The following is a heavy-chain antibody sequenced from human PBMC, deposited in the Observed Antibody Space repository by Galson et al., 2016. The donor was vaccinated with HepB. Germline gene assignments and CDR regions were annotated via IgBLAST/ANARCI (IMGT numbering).Heavy chain of an antibody. CDR1: GFIFSSYS. V-gene: IGHV3-21*01. CDR2: ISGTTAYI. J-gene: IGHJ6*02. CDR3: ARDKKYPVLTAFYYYGMDV. D-gene: IGHD2-2*01. Sequence: SLRLSCAASGFIFSSYSMNWVRQAPGKGLEWVSSISGTTAYIYYADSVKGRFTISRDNAKNSLSLEMNSLRAEDTAVYYCARDKKYPVLTAFYYYGMDVWGQGTTVTVSS.